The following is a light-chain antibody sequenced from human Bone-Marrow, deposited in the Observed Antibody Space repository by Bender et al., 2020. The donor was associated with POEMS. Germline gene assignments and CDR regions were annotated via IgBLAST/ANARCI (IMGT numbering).Light chain of an antibody. Sequence: QSALTQPASVSGSPGQSITISCTGTSSDIGGYNYVSWYQHHPGTAPKLIIYDVTKRPSGVSYRFSGSKSGNTASLTISGLHSEDEAIYYCSSYTRSDTWVFGGGTKLTVL. V-gene: IGLV2-14*01. CDR2: DVT. J-gene: IGLJ3*02. CDR3: SSYTRSDTWV. CDR1: SSDIGGYNY.